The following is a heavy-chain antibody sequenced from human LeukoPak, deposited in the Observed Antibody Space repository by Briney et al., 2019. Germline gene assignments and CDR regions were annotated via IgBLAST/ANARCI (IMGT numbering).Heavy chain of an antibody. J-gene: IGHJ5*02. D-gene: IGHD2-2*01. CDR3: ARALGYCSSTSCYQGVAWFDP. CDR1: GFTFDDYA. Sequence: PGRSLRLSCAASGFTFDDYAMHWVRQAPGKGLEWVSGINWNGGSTGYADSVKGRFTISRDNAKNSLYLQMNSLRAEDTALYHCARALGYCSSTSCYQGVAWFDPWGQGTLVTVSS. CDR2: INWNGGST. V-gene: IGHV3-20*01.